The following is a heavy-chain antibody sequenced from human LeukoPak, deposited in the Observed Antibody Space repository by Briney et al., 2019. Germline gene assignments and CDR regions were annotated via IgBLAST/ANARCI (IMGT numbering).Heavy chain of an antibody. J-gene: IGHJ6*03. Sequence: PSETLSLTCTVSGDSISSNTYYWGWIRQPPGKGLEWIATIYYSGKTYYNPSLKSRVTRSIDTSKNQFSLKLSSVTAADTAVYYCARIFWSGPNDLYYYYYMDVWGKGTTVTVSS. D-gene: IGHD3-3*01. CDR3: ARIFWSGPNDLYYYYYMDV. CDR2: IYYSGKT. CDR1: GDSISSNTYY. V-gene: IGHV4-39*07.